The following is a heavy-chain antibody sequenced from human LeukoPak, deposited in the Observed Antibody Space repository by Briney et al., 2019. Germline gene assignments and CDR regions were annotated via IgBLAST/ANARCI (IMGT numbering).Heavy chain of an antibody. CDR2: ISSSSSYI. Sequence: GGSLRLSCAASGFTVSSNYMSWVRQAPGKGLEWVSSISSSSSYIYYADSVKGRFTISRDNAKNSLYLQMNSLRAEDTAVYYCARVAPFDYWGQGTLVTVSS. J-gene: IGHJ4*02. V-gene: IGHV3-21*01. CDR1: GFTVSSNY. CDR3: ARVAPFDY.